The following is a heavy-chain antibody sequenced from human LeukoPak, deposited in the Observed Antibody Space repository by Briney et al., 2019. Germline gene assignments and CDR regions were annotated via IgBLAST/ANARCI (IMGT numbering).Heavy chain of an antibody. CDR1: GFIFSRYA. CDR2: SGSGGST. CDR3: AKGGSGWYPAFDY. Sequence: GGSLRLSCAASGFIFSRYAMSWVRQAPGKGLEWVSTSGSGGSTFYADSVKGRFTISRVNSKNTLFLQMNSLRAEDTAVYYCAKGGSGWYPAFDYWGQGTLVTVSS. V-gene: IGHV3-23*01. D-gene: IGHD6-19*01. J-gene: IGHJ4*02.